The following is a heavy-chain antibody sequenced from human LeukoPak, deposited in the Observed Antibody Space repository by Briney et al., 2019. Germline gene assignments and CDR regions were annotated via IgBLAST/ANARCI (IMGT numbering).Heavy chain of an antibody. V-gene: IGHV3-33*08. CDR2: IWYDGSNK. J-gene: IGHJ4*02. CDR3: ARGMGYCSGGSCYMDY. CDR1: GFTFSSYA. D-gene: IGHD2-15*01. Sequence: GGSLRLSCAASGFTFSSYAMSWVRQAPGKGLEWVAVIWYDGSNKYYADSVKGRFTISRDNSKNTLYLQMNSLRAEDTAVYYCARGMGYCSGGSCYMDYWGQGTLVSVSS.